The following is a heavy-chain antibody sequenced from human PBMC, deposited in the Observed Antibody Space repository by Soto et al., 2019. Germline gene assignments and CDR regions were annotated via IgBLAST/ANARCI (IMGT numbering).Heavy chain of an antibody. V-gene: IGHV1-18*01. CDR1: GYTFTNYD. D-gene: IGHD3-10*01. CDR2: ISTYTGNT. CDR3: ARGYYYGSGRPTPGGMDV. Sequence: VHLVQSGAEVKKPGASVKVSCKASGYTFTNYDINWVRQAPGQGLEWMGWISTYTGNTNYAQKLQGRVTMTTDTSTSTAYMELRSLRSDDTAVYYSARGYYYGSGRPTPGGMDVWGQGTTVTVSS. J-gene: IGHJ6*02.